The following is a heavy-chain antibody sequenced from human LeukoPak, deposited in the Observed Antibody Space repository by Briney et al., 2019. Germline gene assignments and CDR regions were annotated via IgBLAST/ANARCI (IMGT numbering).Heavy chain of an antibody. CDR3: ARDRNVAVYSSSWKTHGY. Sequence: ASVKVSCKASGYTFTGYYMHWVRQAPGQGLEWMGWINPNSGGTNYAQKFQGRVTMTRDTSISTAYMELSRLRSDDTAVYYCARDRNVAVYSSSWKTHGYWGQGTLVTVSS. J-gene: IGHJ4*02. V-gene: IGHV1-2*02. CDR2: INPNSGGT. CDR1: GYTFTGYY. D-gene: IGHD6-13*01.